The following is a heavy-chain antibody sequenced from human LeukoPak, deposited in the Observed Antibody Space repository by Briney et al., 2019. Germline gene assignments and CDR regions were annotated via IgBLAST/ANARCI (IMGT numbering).Heavy chain of an antibody. Sequence: PSETLSLTCTVSGGSISSGGYYWSWIRQHPGKGLEWIGYIYYSGSTYYNPSLKSRVTISVDTSKNQFSLKLSSVTAADTAVYYCARVSRSSTSCSRYYYYGMDVWGQGTTVTVSS. D-gene: IGHD2-2*01. CDR1: GGSISSGGYY. CDR3: ARVSRSSTSCSRYYYYGMDV. J-gene: IGHJ6*02. V-gene: IGHV4-31*03. CDR2: IYYSGST.